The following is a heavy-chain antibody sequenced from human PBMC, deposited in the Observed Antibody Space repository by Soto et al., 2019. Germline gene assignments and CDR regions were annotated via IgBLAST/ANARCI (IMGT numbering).Heavy chain of an antibody. Sequence: PGGSLRLSCAASGFTFSDHYMAWIRQAPGKGLEIVAHMSGSGSSEDYGDSVKGRFSIFRENSKNLLFLQMFFLRAEDTAVYYCARETRGTEQRLVLYPYYYGMDVWGQGTTVTAP. CDR3: ARETRGTEQRLVLYPYYYGMDV. CDR2: MSGSGSSE. V-gene: IGHV3-11*04. J-gene: IGHJ6*02. CDR1: GFTFSDHY. D-gene: IGHD6-13*01.